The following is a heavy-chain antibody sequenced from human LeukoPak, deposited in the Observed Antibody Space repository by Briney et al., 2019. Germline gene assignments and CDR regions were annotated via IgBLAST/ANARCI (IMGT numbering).Heavy chain of an antibody. CDR3: ARSLDDAFDV. D-gene: IGHD3/OR15-3a*01. CDR1: GVSVSSGGYS. V-gene: IGHV4-30-2*01. CDR2: IYHSGTT. Sequence: SETLSLTCAVSGVSVSSGGYSWSWIRQPPGKGLEWIGYIYHSGTTNYEPSLKSRVTISMDRSENQVSLRLNSVTAADTAVYYCARSLDDAFDVWGQGTMVTVSS. J-gene: IGHJ3*01.